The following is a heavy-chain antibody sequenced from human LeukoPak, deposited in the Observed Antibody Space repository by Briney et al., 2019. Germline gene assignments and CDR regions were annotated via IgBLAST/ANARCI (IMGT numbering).Heavy chain of an antibody. Sequence: ASVKVSCKASGGTFSSYAISWVRQAPGQGLEWMGWISAYNGNTNYAQKLQGRVTMTTDTSTSTAYMELRSLRSDDTAVYYCAREAAADAFDIWGQGTMVTVSS. CDR1: GGTFSSYA. D-gene: IGHD6-13*01. J-gene: IGHJ3*02. V-gene: IGHV1-18*01. CDR3: AREAAADAFDI. CDR2: ISAYNGNT.